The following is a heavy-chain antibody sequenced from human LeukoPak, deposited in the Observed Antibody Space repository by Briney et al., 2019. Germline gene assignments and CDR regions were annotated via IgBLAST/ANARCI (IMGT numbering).Heavy chain of an antibody. CDR3: AKDPRCSGGSCYYYYYYMDV. Sequence: GGSLRLSCAAPGFTFSSYSMNWVRQAPGKGLEWVSSISSSSSYIYYADSVKGRFTISRDNAKNSLYLQMNSLRAEDTAVYYCAKDPRCSGGSCYYYYYYMDVWGKGTTVTVSS. J-gene: IGHJ6*03. CDR2: ISSSSSYI. D-gene: IGHD2-15*01. CDR1: GFTFSSYS. V-gene: IGHV3-21*04.